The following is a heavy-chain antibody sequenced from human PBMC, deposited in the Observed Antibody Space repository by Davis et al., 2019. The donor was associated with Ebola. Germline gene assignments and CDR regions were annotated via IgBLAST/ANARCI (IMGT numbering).Heavy chain of an antibody. Sequence: GESLKISCAASGFTFNDYPMNWVRQAPGKGLEWISHIRGDGTISYSDSVKGRLTISRDNAKNSLYLQMNSLRAEDTAVYYCASPGYSSSSGGDYYYYGMDVWGQGTTVTVSS. J-gene: IGHJ6*02. CDR2: IRGDGTI. CDR1: GFTFNDYP. V-gene: IGHV3-69-1*01. CDR3: ASPGYSSSSGGDYYYYGMDV. D-gene: IGHD6-6*01.